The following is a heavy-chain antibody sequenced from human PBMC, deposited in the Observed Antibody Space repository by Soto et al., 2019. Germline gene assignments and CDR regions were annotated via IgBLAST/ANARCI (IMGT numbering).Heavy chain of an antibody. CDR3: ARDPNYYGSGSQYYYYYGMDV. CDR1: GYTFTSYG. CDR2: ISAYNGNT. J-gene: IGHJ6*01. Sequence: GASVKVSCKASGYTFTSYGISWVRQAPGQGLEWMGWISAYNGNTNYAQKLQGRVTTTTDTSTSTAYMELRSLRSDDTAVYYCARDPNYYGSGSQYYYYYGMDVWGQGTTVSVSS. V-gene: IGHV1-18*04. D-gene: IGHD3-10*01.